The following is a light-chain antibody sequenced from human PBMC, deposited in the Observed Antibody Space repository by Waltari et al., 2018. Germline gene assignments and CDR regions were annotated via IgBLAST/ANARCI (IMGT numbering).Light chain of an antibody. CDR1: SSDIVGYNY. J-gene: IGLJ1*01. Sequence: QSALTQPASVSGSPGQSITISCAGTSSDIVGYNYVSWYQQHPGKAPKHMIYDVSKRPSGVSKLFSGSKSGNTASLTISGLQAEDEADYFCSSYTGSSTWVFGTGTEVTVL. V-gene: IGLV2-14*01. CDR2: DVS. CDR3: SSYTGSSTWV.